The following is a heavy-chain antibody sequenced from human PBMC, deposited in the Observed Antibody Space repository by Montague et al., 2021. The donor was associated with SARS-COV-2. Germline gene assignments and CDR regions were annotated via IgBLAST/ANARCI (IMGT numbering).Heavy chain of an antibody. Sequence: SETLSLTRAVSGDSISSSNWWSWVRQPPGKGLEWIGEIYHSGSTNYNPSLKSRVTISVDKSKTQFSLKLSSVTAADTAVYYCARSRGNLQWPFYYYYGMDVWGQGTTVTVSS. CDR3: ARSRGNLQWPFYYYYGMDV. CDR1: GDSISSSNW. V-gene: IGHV4-4*02. D-gene: IGHD6-19*01. J-gene: IGHJ6*02. CDR2: IYHSGST.